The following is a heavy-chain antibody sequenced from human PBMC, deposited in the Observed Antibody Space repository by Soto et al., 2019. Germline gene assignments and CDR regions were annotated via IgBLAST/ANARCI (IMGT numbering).Heavy chain of an antibody. CDR2: MNPNSGNT. CDR3: ARVSVSSIAAPGHAAYYMDV. Sequence: QVQLVQSGAEVKKPGASVKVSCKASGYTFTSYDINWVRQATGQGLEWMGWMNPNSGNTGYAQKFQGRVTMTRNTSISTAYMELSSLRSEDTAVYYCARVSVSSIAAPGHAAYYMDVWGKGTTVTVSS. D-gene: IGHD6-6*01. J-gene: IGHJ6*03. V-gene: IGHV1-8*01. CDR1: GYTFTSYD.